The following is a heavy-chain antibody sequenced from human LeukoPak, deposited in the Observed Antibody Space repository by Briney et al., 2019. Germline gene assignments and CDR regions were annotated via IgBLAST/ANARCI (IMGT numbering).Heavy chain of an antibody. D-gene: IGHD3-16*01. J-gene: IGHJ4*02. CDR2: INPNSGGT. Sequence: GASVKVSCKASGYTFTGYYMHWVRQAPGQGLEWMGWINPNSGGTNYAQKFQGRVTMTRDTSISTAYMELSRLRSDDTAVYYCARETLGGEPNLIDYWGQGTLVTVSS. V-gene: IGHV1-2*02. CDR1: GYTFTGYY. CDR3: ARETLGGEPNLIDY.